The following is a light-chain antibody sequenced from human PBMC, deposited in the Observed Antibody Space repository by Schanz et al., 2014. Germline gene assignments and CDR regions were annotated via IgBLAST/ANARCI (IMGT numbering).Light chain of an antibody. CDR1: SSDVGGYNY. CDR2: EVN. J-gene: IGLJ1*01. CDR3: SSNGGVNIYV. V-gene: IGLV2-8*01. Sequence: QSALTQPPSASGSPGQSVTISCTGTSSDVGGYNYVSWYQQNPGRAPKVLIFEVNKRPSGVPDRFSGSKSGNTASLTVSGLQAEDEADYYCSSNGGVNIYVFGTGTKVTVL.